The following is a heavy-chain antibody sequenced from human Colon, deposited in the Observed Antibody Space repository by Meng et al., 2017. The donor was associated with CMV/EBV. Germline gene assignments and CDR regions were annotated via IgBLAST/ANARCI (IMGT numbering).Heavy chain of an antibody. Sequence: GESLKISCAASGFTFSSYGMHWVRQAPGKGLEWVAFIRYDGSNKYYADSVKGRFTISRDNSKNTLYLQMNSLRAEDTAVYYCAKDRGRYSPGPGYYYGMDVWGQGTTVTVSS. CDR3: AKDRGRYSPGPGYYYGMDV. CDR1: GFTFSSYG. J-gene: IGHJ6*02. CDR2: IRYDGSNK. D-gene: IGHD6-13*01. V-gene: IGHV3-30*02.